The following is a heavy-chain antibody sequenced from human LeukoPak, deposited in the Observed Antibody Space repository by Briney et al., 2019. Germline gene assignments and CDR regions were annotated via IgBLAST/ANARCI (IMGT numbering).Heavy chain of an antibody. CDR3: ARDLHSTRRKQQLVKYYYYYMDV. D-gene: IGHD6-13*01. J-gene: IGHJ6*03. CDR2: INPSGGST. CDR1: GYTFTGYY. Sequence: GASVKVSCKASGYTFTGYYMHWVRQAPGQGLEWMGIINPSGGSTSYAQKFQGRVTMTRDMSTSTVYMELSSLRSEDTAVYYCARDLHSTRRKQQLVKYYYYYMDVWGKGTTVTVSS. V-gene: IGHV1-46*01.